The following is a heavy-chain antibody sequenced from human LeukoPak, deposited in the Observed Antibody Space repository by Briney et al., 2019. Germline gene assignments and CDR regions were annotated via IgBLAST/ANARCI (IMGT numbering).Heavy chain of an antibody. CDR1: GGSISNTNW. D-gene: IGHD3-22*01. V-gene: IGHV4-4*02. Sequence: PSGTLSLTCGVSGGSISNTNWWTWVRQPPGKGLEWIGEVNLQGSTNYNPSLKSRVAISVDKSENHISLKLTSVTAADTAVYYCARGSLTYYDSSGYYYRAFDIWGQGTMVTVSS. CDR2: VNLQGST. J-gene: IGHJ3*02. CDR3: ARGSLTYYDSSGYYYRAFDI.